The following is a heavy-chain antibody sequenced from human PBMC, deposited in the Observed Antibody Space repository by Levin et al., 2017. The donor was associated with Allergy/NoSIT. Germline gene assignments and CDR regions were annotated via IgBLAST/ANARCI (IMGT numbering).Heavy chain of an antibody. V-gene: IGHV3-23*01. J-gene: IGHJ4*01. Sequence: AGGSLRLSCAASGFSFSTYAMTWVRQAPGKGLEWVSFIGRNGDSYYVDSVRGRFTVSRDNSKNTLYLQMHSLGAGDTAMYYCATNFKFEGLGWGRPCEHWGQGILVTVSS. CDR3: ATNFKFEGLGWGRPCEH. CDR1: GFSFSTYA. D-gene: IGHD3-16*01. CDR2: FIGRNGDS.